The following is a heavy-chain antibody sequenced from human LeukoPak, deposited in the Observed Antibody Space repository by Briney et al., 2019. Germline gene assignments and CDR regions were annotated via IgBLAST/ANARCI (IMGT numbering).Heavy chain of an antibody. CDR3: TRRYYYDSSGNFQRDY. CDR2: TRNKANSYTT. D-gene: IGHD3-22*01. CDR1: GFTFSDHH. V-gene: IGHV3-72*01. Sequence: PGGSLRLSCAASGFTFSDHHMDWVRQAPGKGLEWVGRTRNKANSYTTEYAASVKGRFTISRDDSKNTAYLQMNSLKTEDTAVYFCTRRYYYDSSGNFQRDYWGQGTLVTVSS. J-gene: IGHJ4*02.